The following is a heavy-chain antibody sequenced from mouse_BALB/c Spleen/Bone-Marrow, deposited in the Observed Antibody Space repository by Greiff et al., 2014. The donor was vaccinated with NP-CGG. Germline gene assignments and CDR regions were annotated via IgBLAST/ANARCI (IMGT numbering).Heavy chain of an antibody. D-gene: IGHD1-1*01. J-gene: IGHJ4*01. V-gene: IGHV1-87*01. Sequence: QVQLQQSGAELARPGASVKLSCKASGYTFTSYWMQWVKQRPGQGLEWIGAIYPGDGDTRYTQKFKGKATLTADKSSSTAYMQLSSLASEDSAVYYCAREGHYYGSSTYYAMDYWGQGTSVTVSS. CDR2: IYPGDGDT. CDR3: AREGHYYGSSTYYAMDY. CDR1: GYTFTSYW.